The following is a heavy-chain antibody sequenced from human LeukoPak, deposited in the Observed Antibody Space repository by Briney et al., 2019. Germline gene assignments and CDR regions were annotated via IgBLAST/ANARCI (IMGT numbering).Heavy chain of an antibody. CDR1: GYTFTGYY. Sequence: ASVKVSCKASGYTFTGYYMHWVRQAPGQGLEWMGWINPNSGGTNYAQKFQGRVTMTRDTSISTAYMELSSLRSEDTAVYYCARGTQFDSYYMDVWGKGTTVTVSS. D-gene: IGHD3-9*01. CDR3: ARGTQFDSYYMDV. CDR2: INPNSGGT. J-gene: IGHJ6*03. V-gene: IGHV1-2*02.